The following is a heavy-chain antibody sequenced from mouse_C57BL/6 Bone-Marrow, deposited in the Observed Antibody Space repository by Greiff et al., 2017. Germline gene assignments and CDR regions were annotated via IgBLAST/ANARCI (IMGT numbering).Heavy chain of an antibody. CDR3: ARLLYYYGSDY. J-gene: IGHJ2*01. D-gene: IGHD1-1*01. CDR2: IYPGDGDT. Sequence: QVQLQQSGPELVKPGASVKISCKASGYAFSSSWMNWVKQRPGKGLEWIGRIYPGDGDTNYNGKFKGKATLTADNSSSTAYMQLSSLTSEDSAVYFCARLLYYYGSDYWGQGTTLTVSS. CDR1: GYAFSSSW. V-gene: IGHV1-82*01.